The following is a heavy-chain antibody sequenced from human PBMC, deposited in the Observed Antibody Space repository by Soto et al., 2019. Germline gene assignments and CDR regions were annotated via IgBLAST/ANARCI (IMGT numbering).Heavy chain of an antibody. CDR3: AHGSGWLFDF. D-gene: IGHD6-19*01. J-gene: IGHJ4*02. CDR1: GFSLTSNAVG. Sequence: QITLKESGPTLVKPTQTLTLTCTFSGFSLTSNAVGVGWFRQPPGKALEWLALIYWDDDNHYSPSLKSRLTFTKYTSKTQVVLIMTNMDPVDTATYYCAHGSGWLFDFWGQGTLVTVSS. CDR2: IYWDDDN. V-gene: IGHV2-5*02.